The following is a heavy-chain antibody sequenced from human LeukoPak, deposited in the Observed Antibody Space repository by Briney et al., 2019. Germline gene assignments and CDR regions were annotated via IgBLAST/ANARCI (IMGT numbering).Heavy chain of an antibody. CDR1: GYTFTSYG. V-gene: IGHV1-18*01. Sequence: GASVKVSCKASGYTFTSYGISWVRQAPGQRLEWMGWISAYNGNTNYAQKLQGRVTMTTDTSTSTAYMELRSLRSDDTAVYYCARRVAAAGKGGIDYWGQGTLVTVSS. CDR3: ARRVAAAGKGGIDY. J-gene: IGHJ4*02. D-gene: IGHD6-13*01. CDR2: ISAYNGNT.